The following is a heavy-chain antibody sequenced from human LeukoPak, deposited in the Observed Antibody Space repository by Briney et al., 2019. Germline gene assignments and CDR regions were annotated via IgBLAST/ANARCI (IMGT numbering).Heavy chain of an antibody. Sequence: SVKVSCKASGGTFSSYAISWVQQAPGQGLEWMGRIIPIFGIANYAQKFQGRVTITADKSTSTAYMELSSLRSEDTAVYYCAKKSSVVVTAGDAFDIWGQGTMVTVSS. CDR1: GGTFSSYA. CDR3: AKKSSVVVTAGDAFDI. V-gene: IGHV1-69*04. J-gene: IGHJ3*02. D-gene: IGHD2-21*02. CDR2: IIPIFGIA.